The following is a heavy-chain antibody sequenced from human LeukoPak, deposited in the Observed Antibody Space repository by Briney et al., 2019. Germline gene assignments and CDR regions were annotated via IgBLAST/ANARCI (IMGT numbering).Heavy chain of an antibody. CDR3: AKRDASGNYFLDY. CDR1: GITFSSYT. CDR2: ISTSSSYT. Sequence: PGGSLRLSCAASGITFSSYTMNWVRQAPGKGLEWVSFISTSSSYTYYADSVKGRFTISRDNARNSLYLQMNSLRAEDTAIYYCAKRDASGNYFLDYWGQGTLVTVSS. V-gene: IGHV3-21*04. J-gene: IGHJ4*02. D-gene: IGHD3-10*01.